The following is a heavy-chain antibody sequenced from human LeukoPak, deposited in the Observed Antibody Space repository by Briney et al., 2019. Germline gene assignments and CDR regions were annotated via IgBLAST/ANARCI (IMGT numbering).Heavy chain of an antibody. CDR3: ASLREIVADY. Sequence: GGSLRLSCAASGFTFSSYEMNWVRQAPGKGLEWVSYISSSGSTIYYADSVKGRFTISRDNAKNSLYLQMNSLRAEDTAVYYCASLREIVADYWGQGTLVTVSS. D-gene: IGHD2-15*01. CDR1: GFTFSSYE. J-gene: IGHJ4*02. CDR2: ISSSGSTI. V-gene: IGHV3-48*03.